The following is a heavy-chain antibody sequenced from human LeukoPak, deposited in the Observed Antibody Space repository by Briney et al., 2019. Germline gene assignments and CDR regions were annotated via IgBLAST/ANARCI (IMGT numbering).Heavy chain of an antibody. D-gene: IGHD6-13*01. CDR2: IYYSGST. CDR3: ARSTSSSWFPLNWFDP. Sequence: PSETLSLTCTVSGGSISSSSYYWGWIRQPPGKGLEWIGSIYYSGSTYYNPSLKSRVTISVDTSKNQFSLKLSSVTAADTAVYYCARSTSSSWFPLNWFDPWGQGTPVIVSS. J-gene: IGHJ5*02. V-gene: IGHV4-39*07. CDR1: GGSISSSSYY.